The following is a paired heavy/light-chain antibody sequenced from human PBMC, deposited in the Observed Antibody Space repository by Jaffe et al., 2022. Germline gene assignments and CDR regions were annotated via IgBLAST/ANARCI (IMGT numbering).Heavy chain of an antibody. Sequence: QVQLVQSGAEVKKPGASVKVSCKASGYTFTSYDINWVRQATGQGLEWMGWMNPNSGNTGYAQKFQGRVTMTRNTSISTAYMELSSLRSEDTAVYYCARRGPNWSYDFWSGYSSLIIWGDIWGQGTMVTVSS. CDR1: GYTFTSYD. CDR2: MNPNSGNT. D-gene: IGHD3-3*01. V-gene: IGHV1-8*01. CDR3: ARRGPNWSYDFWSGYSSLIIWGDI. J-gene: IGHJ3*02.
Light chain of an antibody. V-gene: IGKV2D-29*02. Sequence: DIVMTQTPLSLSVTPGQPASISCKSSQSLLHSDGKTYLYWYLQKPGQSPQLLIYEVSNRFSGVPDRFSGSGSGTDFTLKISRVEAEDVGVYYCMQSIQLPPITFGQGTRLEIK. J-gene: IGKJ5*01. CDR3: MQSIQLPPIT. CDR2: EVS. CDR1: QSLLHSDGKTY.